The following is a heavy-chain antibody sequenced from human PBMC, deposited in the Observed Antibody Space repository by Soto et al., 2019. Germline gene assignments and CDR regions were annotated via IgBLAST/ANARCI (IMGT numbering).Heavy chain of an antibody. CDR3: ANDRYGDYGGIDY. CDR2: ITGSGGST. Sequence: EVQLLESGGGLVQPGGSLRLSCAASGFTFSTYAMIWVRQAPGKGLEWVSVITGSGGSTYYADSVKGRFTISRDTSKNRVFLQMYSLRAEATGVYYRANDRYGDYGGIDYWGPGTMVTVSS. D-gene: IGHD4-17*01. V-gene: IGHV3-23*01. CDR1: GFTFSTYA. J-gene: IGHJ4*02.